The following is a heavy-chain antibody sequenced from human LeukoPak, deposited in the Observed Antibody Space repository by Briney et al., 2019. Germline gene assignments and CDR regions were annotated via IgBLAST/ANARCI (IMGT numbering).Heavy chain of an antibody. CDR1: GFTFSSYG. Sequence: PGGSLRLSCAASGFTFSSYGMHWVRQAPGKGLEWVAFIRYDGSNKYYADSVKGRFTISRDNSKNTLYLQMNSLRAEDTAVYYCARDSSSWYGDNYFDYWGQGTLVTVSS. J-gene: IGHJ4*02. CDR3: ARDSSSWYGDNYFDY. CDR2: IRYDGSNK. D-gene: IGHD6-13*01. V-gene: IGHV3-30*02.